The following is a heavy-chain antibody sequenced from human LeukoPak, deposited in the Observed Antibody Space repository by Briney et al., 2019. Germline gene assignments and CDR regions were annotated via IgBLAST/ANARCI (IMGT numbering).Heavy chain of an antibody. CDR1: GFTFSAYW. Sequence: PGGSLRLSCVVSGFTFSAYWMSWVRQAPGKGLEWVATIKQDGSEKYYVDSVKGRFTISRDNAKISLYLQMNSLRAEDTAVYYCARSRYTITSAAYSEYFQDGARAPWSPSPQ. J-gene: IGHJ1*01. CDR2: IKQDGSEK. D-gene: IGHD1-14*01. V-gene: IGHV3-7*01. CDR3: ARSRYTITSAAYSEYFQ.